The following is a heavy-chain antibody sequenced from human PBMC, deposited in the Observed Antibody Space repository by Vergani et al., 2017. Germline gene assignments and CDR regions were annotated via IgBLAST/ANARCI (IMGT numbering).Heavy chain of an antibody. Sequence: QMQLVQSGPEVKKPGTSVKVSCKASGFTFTSSAMQWVRQARGQRLEWIGWIVVGSGNTNYAQKFQERVTITRDMSTSTAYMELSSLRSEDTAVYYCAKREKRFLGYYGMDVWGQGTTVTVSS. CDR3: AKREKRFLGYYGMDV. J-gene: IGHJ6*02. V-gene: IGHV1-58*02. CDR1: GFTFTSSA. CDR2: IVVGSGNT. D-gene: IGHD3-3*01.